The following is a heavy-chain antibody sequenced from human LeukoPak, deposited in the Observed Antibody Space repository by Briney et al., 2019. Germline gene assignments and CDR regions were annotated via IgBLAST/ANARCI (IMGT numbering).Heavy chain of an antibody. D-gene: IGHD3-10*01. CDR3: ARQQGGGYGIREVGSNGMDV. CDR2: IYPGDSDT. J-gene: IGHJ6*02. CDR1: GYTFANYW. Sequence: GESLKISCKGSGYTFANYWIAWVRQMPGRGPEWMGIIYPGDSDTKHNPSFEGQVTISADKSISTAYLHWTSLKASDTATYYCARQQGGGYGIREVGSNGMDVWGQGTTVTVSS. V-gene: IGHV5-51*01.